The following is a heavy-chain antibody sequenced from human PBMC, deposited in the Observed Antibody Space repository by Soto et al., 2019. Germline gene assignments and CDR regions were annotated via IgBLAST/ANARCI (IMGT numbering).Heavy chain of an antibody. Sequence: ASVKVSCKASGYTFTSYDINWVRQATGQGPEWMGWMNPDSGHTGYVQKFQGRVTMTRNTAISTAYMELSSLRSEDTAVYYCARSGAGSNVNFDYWGQGTLVTLSS. J-gene: IGHJ4*02. D-gene: IGHD2-8*01. CDR3: ARSGAGSNVNFDY. V-gene: IGHV1-8*01. CDR2: MNPDSGHT. CDR1: GYTFTSYD.